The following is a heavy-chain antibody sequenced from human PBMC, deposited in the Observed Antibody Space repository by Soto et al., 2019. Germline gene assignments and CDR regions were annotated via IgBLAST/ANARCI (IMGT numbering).Heavy chain of an antibody. CDR2: ISYDGSNK. Sequence: GGSLRLSCAASGFTFSSYGMHWVRQAPGKGLEWVAVISYDGSNKYYADSVKGRFTISRDNSKNTLYLQMNSLRAEDTAVYYCVKDGGAPSTIFGVVIEIYYFDYWGQGTLVTVSS. CDR1: GFTFSSYG. CDR3: VKDGGAPSTIFGVVIEIYYFDY. V-gene: IGHV3-30*18. D-gene: IGHD3-3*01. J-gene: IGHJ4*02.